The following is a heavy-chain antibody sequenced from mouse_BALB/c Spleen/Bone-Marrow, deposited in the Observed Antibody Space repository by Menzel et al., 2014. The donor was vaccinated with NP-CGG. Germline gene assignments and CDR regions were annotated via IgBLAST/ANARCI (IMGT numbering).Heavy chain of an antibody. D-gene: IGHD2-1*01. CDR2: FYPGSGTT. V-gene: IGHV1S22*01. Sequence: LQQPGSELVRPGASVKLSCKASGYTFINYWIHWVKQRPGQGLEWIGNFYPGSGTTNYDEKFKTKATLTVDTFSSTAYMQLSSLTSEDSAVYYCTKGNCFFGYWGQGTTLTVSS. CDR3: TKGNCFFGY. J-gene: IGHJ2*01. CDR1: GYTFINYW.